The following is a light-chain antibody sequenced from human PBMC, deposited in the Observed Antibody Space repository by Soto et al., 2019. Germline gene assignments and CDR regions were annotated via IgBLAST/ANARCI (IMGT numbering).Light chain of an antibody. Sequence: EIVLTQSPGTLSLSPGERATLSCRASQSVSSNYLSWYQQKPGQAPRLLIDGASRGSAGIPDRFSGSRSGTDFTPPISRLEPEDFAVYFCQQYGRSPMFTFGRGTKLEIK. CDR1: QSVSSNY. CDR2: GAS. J-gene: IGKJ2*01. CDR3: QQYGRSPMFT. V-gene: IGKV3-20*01.